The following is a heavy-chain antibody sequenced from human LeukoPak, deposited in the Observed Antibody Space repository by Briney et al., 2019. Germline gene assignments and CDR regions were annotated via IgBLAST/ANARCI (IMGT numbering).Heavy chain of an antibody. CDR3: ARVSSSGWLYYFDY. Sequence: GGSLRLSCAASGFTFSSYAMHWVRQAPGKGLEYVSAISSNGGNTYYANSVKGRFTISRDNSKNTLYLQMGSLRAEDTAVYYCARVSSSGWLYYFDYWGQGTLVTVSP. CDR2: ISSNGGNT. D-gene: IGHD6-19*01. V-gene: IGHV3-64*01. CDR1: GFTFSSYA. J-gene: IGHJ4*02.